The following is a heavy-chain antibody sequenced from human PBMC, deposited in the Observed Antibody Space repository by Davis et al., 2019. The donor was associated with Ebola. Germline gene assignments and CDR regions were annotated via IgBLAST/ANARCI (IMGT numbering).Heavy chain of an antibody. CDR3: ARLSVAGAFDY. CDR2: INHSGST. CDR1: GGSFSGYY. Sequence: PSETLSLTCAVYGGSFSGYYWSWIRQPPGKGLEWIGEINHSGSTNYNPSLKSRVTISVDKSKNQFSLKLSSVTAADTAVYCCARLSVAGAFDYWGQGTLVTVSS. V-gene: IGHV4-34*01. D-gene: IGHD6-19*01. J-gene: IGHJ4*02.